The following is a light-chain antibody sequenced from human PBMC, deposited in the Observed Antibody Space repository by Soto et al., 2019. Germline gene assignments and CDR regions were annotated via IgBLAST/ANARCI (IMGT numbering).Light chain of an antibody. CDR2: DAY. J-gene: IGKJ5*01. CDR3: QQRHMWPIT. CDR1: QSFRGL. V-gene: IGKV3-11*01. Sequence: EVVLTQSPVTLSLSPGERATLSCRASQSFRGLLAWYQQKPGQAPRLLIYDAYNRATGILPRFSGSGSGTDFTLTISSLEPEDSAVYYCQQRHMWPITFGQGTRREIK.